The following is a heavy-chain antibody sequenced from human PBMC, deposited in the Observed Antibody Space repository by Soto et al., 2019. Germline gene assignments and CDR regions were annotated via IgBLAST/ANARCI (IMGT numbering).Heavy chain of an antibody. Sequence: SETLSLTCAVYGGSFSGYYWSWIRQPPGKGLEWIGEINHSGSTNYNPSLKSRVTISVDTSKNQFSLKLSSVTAADTAVCYCARVRLYYDILTGYYKGIYYFDYWGQGTLVTVSS. J-gene: IGHJ4*02. CDR2: INHSGST. CDR1: GGSFSGYY. D-gene: IGHD3-9*01. V-gene: IGHV4-34*01. CDR3: ARVRLYYDILTGYYKGIYYFDY.